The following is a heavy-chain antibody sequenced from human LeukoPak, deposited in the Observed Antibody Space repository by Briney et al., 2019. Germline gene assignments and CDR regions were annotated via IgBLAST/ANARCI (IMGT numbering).Heavy chain of an antibody. CDR1: GGSFSGYY. V-gene: IGHV4-34*01. CDR3: ARGRTVRGVIKFYYYMDV. J-gene: IGHJ6*03. Sequence: SETLSLTCGVYGGSFSGYYWSWIRQPPGKGLEWIGEINYSGSTNYNPSLKSRVTISVDTSKKQFSLRLSSVTAADTAVYYCARGRTVRGVIKFYYYMDVWGKGTTVTVSS. D-gene: IGHD3-10*01. CDR2: INYSGST.